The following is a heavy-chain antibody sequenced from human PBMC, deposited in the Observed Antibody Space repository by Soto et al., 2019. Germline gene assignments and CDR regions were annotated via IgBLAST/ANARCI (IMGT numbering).Heavy chain of an antibody. Sequence: QVPLVQSGAEVKKPGASVKVSCKASGYTFTSYGISWVRQAPGQGLEWMGWISAYKGNTNYAQQLQGRVTMNTDTTTSTAYMELRSLGSDDSAVYYCARMLGRVAVGADPPLVDYWGQGTLVTVSS. J-gene: IGHJ4*02. CDR2: ISAYKGNT. CDR1: GYTFTSYG. CDR3: ARMLGRVAVGADPPLVDY. V-gene: IGHV1-18*01. D-gene: IGHD1-26*01.